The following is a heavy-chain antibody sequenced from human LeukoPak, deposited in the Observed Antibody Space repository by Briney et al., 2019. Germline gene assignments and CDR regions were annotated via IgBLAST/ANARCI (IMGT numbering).Heavy chain of an antibody. D-gene: IGHD6-19*01. CDR1: GFTFSSYA. CDR2: ISGSGGST. J-gene: IGHJ4*02. Sequence: GGSLRLSCAASGFTFSSYAMSWVRQAPGKGLEWVSAISGSGGSTYYADSVKGRFTISRDNSKNTLYPQMNSLRAEDTAVYYCAKGTAYSSGWYSYFDYWGQGTLVTVSS. V-gene: IGHV3-23*01. CDR3: AKGTAYSSGWYSYFDY.